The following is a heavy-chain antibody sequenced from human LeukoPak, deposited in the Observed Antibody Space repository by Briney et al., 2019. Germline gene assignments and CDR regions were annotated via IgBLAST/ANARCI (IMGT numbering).Heavy chain of an antibody. V-gene: IGHV3-20*04. Sequence: PGGSLRLSCAASGFTFDDYGMSWVRQAPGKGLELVSGINWNGGSTGYADSVKGRFTISRDNAKISLYLQMNSLRAEDTALYYCARGASSGYYSSFDIWGQGTMVTVSS. D-gene: IGHD3-22*01. CDR1: GFTFDDYG. J-gene: IGHJ3*02. CDR2: INWNGGST. CDR3: ARGASSGYYSSFDI.